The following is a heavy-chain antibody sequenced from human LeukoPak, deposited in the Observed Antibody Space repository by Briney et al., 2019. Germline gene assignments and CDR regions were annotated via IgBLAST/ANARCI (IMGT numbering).Heavy chain of an antibody. CDR2: IIPIFGTA. CDR1: GGTFSSYA. V-gene: IGHV1-69*05. Sequence: GSSVKVSCKASGGTFSSYAISWVRQAPGQGLEWMGRIIPIFGTANYAQKFQGRVTITTDVSTSTAYMELSSLRSEDTAVYYCARDSSGYYPFDYWGQGTLVTVSS. CDR3: ARDSSGYYPFDY. J-gene: IGHJ4*02. D-gene: IGHD3-22*01.